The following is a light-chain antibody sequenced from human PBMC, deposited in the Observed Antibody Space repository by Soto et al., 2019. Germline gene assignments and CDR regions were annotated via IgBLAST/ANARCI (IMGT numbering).Light chain of an antibody. V-gene: IGLV2-14*01. J-gene: IGLJ1*01. CDR2: EVS. CDR1: SSDVGGYNL. CDR3: SSYAGSNNFV. Sequence: QSALTQPASVSGSPGQSITISCTGTSSDVGGYNLVSWYQQHPGKAPKLLIFEVSKRPSGVSNRFSGSKSGSAASLTISGLQAEDEADYYCSSYAGSNNFVFGTGTKVTV.